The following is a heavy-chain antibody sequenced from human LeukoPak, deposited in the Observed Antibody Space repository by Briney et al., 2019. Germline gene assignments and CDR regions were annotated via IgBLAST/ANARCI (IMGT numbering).Heavy chain of an antibody. D-gene: IGHD6-25*01. Sequence: PGGSLRLSCAASGFTFSSYTMNWVRQPPGKGLEWVSNIGTSSTTRYYADSVKGRFTISGDNAKNSLYLQMNSLRADDTAVYYCARFAAGGSYYYYMDVWGKGTTVTVSS. J-gene: IGHJ6*03. CDR1: GFTFSSYT. CDR2: IGTSSTTR. CDR3: ARFAAGGSYYYYMDV. V-gene: IGHV3-48*01.